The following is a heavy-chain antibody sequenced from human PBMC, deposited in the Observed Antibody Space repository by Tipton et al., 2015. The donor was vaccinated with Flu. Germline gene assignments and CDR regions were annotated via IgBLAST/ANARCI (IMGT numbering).Heavy chain of an antibody. D-gene: IGHD2-15*01. V-gene: IGHV4-34*01. Sequence: TLSLTCAVYGGSFSGYYWSWIRQPPGKGLEWIGEINHSGSTNYNPSLKSRVTISVDTSKNQFSLKLSSVTAADTAVYYCARGQHPYHSLRPMRGAFDIWGQGTMVTVSS. CDR2: INHSGST. J-gene: IGHJ3*02. CDR3: ARGQHPYHSLRPMRGAFDI. CDR1: GGSFSGYY.